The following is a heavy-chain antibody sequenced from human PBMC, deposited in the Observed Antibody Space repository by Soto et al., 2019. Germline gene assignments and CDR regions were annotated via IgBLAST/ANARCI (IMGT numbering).Heavy chain of an antibody. J-gene: IGHJ6*03. D-gene: IGHD2-2*01. V-gene: IGHV1-18*01. Sequence: GASVKVSCKASGYTFTSYGISWVRQAPGQGLEWMGWISAYNGNTNYAQKLQGRVTMTTDTSTSTAYMELRSLRAEDTAVYYCARDPRFCRSSNCYNDYYYYYMDVWGKGTTVTVSS. CDR2: ISAYNGNT. CDR1: GYTFTSYG. CDR3: ARDPRFCRSSNCYNDYYYYYMDV.